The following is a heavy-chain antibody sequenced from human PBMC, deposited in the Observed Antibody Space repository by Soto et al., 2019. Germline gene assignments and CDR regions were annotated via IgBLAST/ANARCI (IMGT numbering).Heavy chain of an antibody. Sequence: WASVKVSCKASGYTFTGYYMHWVRQAPGQGLEWMGWINPNSGDTNYAQKFQGRVTMTRDTSISTAYMELSSLRSDDTAVYYCARDGPTVTLSFDYWGPGTLVTVSS. CDR3: ARDGPTVTLSFDY. J-gene: IGHJ4*02. D-gene: IGHD4-17*01. V-gene: IGHV1-2*02. CDR2: INPNSGDT. CDR1: GYTFTGYY.